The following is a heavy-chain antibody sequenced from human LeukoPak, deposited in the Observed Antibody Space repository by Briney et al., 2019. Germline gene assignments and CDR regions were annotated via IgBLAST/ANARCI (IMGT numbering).Heavy chain of an antibody. Sequence: GGSLRLSCAASGFTFRDYTMNWVRQAPGKGLEWVSATSKSSTYIKYADSVKGRFTVSRDNAKNSLFLQMNSLRVEDTAVYYCAREVVIVVEPAANTIDYWGQGTRVTVSS. J-gene: IGHJ4*02. CDR3: AREVVIVVEPAANTIDY. CDR2: TSKSSTYI. CDR1: GFTFRDYT. V-gene: IGHV3-21*01. D-gene: IGHD2-2*01.